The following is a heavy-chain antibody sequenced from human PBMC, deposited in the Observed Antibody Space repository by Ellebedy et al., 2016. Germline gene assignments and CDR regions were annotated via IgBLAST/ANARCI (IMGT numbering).Heavy chain of an antibody. V-gene: IGHV3-15*01. CDR3: TTGFAMVRIGGS. CDR1: GVSFSTYA. J-gene: IGHJ5*02. CDR2: IKSKTDGGTT. Sequence: GESLKISCAASGVSFSTYAMTWVRQAPGKGLEWVGRIKSKTDGGTTDYAAPVKGRFTISRDDSKNTLYLQMNSLKTEDTAVYYCTTGFAMVRIGGSWGQGTLVTVSS. D-gene: IGHD3-10*01.